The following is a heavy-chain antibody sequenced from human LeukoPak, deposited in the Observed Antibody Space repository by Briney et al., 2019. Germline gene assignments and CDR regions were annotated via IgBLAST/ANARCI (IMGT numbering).Heavy chain of an antibody. D-gene: IGHD6-6*01. V-gene: IGHV4-34*01. CDR3: ARELGIAARRGCYYYYYGMDV. Sequence: SETLSLTCAVYGGSFSGYYWSWIRQPPGKGLEWIGEINHSGSTNYNPSLKSRVTISVDTSKNQFSLKLSSVTAADTAVYYCARELGIAARRGCYYYYYGMDVWGQGTTVTVSS. CDR1: GGSFSGYY. CDR2: INHSGST. J-gene: IGHJ6*02.